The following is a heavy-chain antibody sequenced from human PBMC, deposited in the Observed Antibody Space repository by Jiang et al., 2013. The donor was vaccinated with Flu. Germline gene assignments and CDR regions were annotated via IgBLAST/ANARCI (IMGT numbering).Heavy chain of an antibody. CDR3: ARRSTNWPHYYFEL. Sequence: WVRQMPGKGLEWMGIIFPIDSDTKYSPSFQGQVTISVDKSINTAYLQWSSLKTSDTAIYYCARRSTNWPHYYFELWGRGTL. D-gene: IGHD7-27*01. CDR2: IFPIDSDT. V-gene: IGHV5-51*01. J-gene: IGHJ2*01.